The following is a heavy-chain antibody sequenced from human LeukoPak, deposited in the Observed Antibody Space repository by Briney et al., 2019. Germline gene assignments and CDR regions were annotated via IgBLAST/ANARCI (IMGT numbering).Heavy chain of an antibody. J-gene: IGHJ4*02. CDR2: ISWNSDSI. Sequence: GGSLTLSCAASGFTFDDYAMHWVRQAPGKGLEWVSGISWNSDSIGYADSVKGRFTISRDNAKNSLFLQMNSLRAEYTAAYYCARDKAVGPTLLDYWGQGTLVTVSS. D-gene: IGHD1-26*01. CDR3: ARDKAVGPTLLDY. V-gene: IGHV3-9*01. CDR1: GFTFDDYA.